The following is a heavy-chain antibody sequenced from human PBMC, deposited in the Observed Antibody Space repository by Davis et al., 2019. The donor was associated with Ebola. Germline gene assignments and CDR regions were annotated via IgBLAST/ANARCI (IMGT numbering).Heavy chain of an antibody. Sequence: PGGSLRLSCAASGFTLSSYWMSWVRQAPGKGLEWVANINQDGSENYYVDSAKGRFTISRDNAKNSLYLQMISLRAEDTAVYYCARDPSHQWDLFNDAFDIWGQGTMVIVSS. J-gene: IGHJ3*02. CDR1: GFTLSSYW. CDR3: ARDPSHQWDLFNDAFDI. CDR2: INQDGSEN. D-gene: IGHD1-26*01. V-gene: IGHV3-7*01.